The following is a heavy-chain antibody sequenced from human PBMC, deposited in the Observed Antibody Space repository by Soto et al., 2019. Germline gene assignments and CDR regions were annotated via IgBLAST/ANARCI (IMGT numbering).Heavy chain of an antibody. CDR1: GFSFSDYY. CDR2: ISSSGSTI. Sequence: HVGCLGIACAASGFSFSDYYMSWIRKAPGKGLEWVSYISSSGSTIYYADSVKGRFTISRDNAKNSLYLQMNSLRAEDTAVYYCARDDSKYSSGADYWGQGTLVTVSS. J-gene: IGHJ4*02. V-gene: IGHV3-11*01. D-gene: IGHD6-19*01. CDR3: ARDDSKYSSGADY.